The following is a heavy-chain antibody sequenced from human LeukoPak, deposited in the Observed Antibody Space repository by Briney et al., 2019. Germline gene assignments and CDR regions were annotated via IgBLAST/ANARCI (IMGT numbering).Heavy chain of an antibody. J-gene: IGHJ6*03. CDR2: INPSGGST. D-gene: IGHD3-16*02. Sequence: GASVKVSCRASGYTFTSYYMHWVRQAPGQGLEWMGIINPSGGSTSYAQKFQGRVTMTRDMSTSTVYMELSSLRSEDTAVYYCVIKSWHMDVWGKGTTVTVSS. V-gene: IGHV1-46*01. CDR3: VIKSWHMDV. CDR1: GYTFTSYY.